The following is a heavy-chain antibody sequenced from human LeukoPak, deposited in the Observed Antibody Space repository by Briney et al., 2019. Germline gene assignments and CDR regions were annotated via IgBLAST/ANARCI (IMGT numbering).Heavy chain of an antibody. Sequence: GGSLRLSCAASGFTFSSYSMNWVRQAPGKGLEWVSSISSSSSYIYYADSVKGRFTISRDNAKNSLYLQMNSLRAEDTAVYYCAGSVTRYFDWLPRDIYYYYMDVWGKGTTVTVSS. D-gene: IGHD3-9*01. CDR1: GFTFSSYS. CDR2: ISSSSSYI. J-gene: IGHJ6*03. V-gene: IGHV3-21*01. CDR3: AGSVTRYFDWLPRDIYYYYMDV.